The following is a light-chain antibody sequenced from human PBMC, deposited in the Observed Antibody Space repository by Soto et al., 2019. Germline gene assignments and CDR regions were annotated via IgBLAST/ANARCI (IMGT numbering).Light chain of an antibody. CDR2: DAS. V-gene: IGKV1-33*01. J-gene: IGKJ5*01. Sequence: DIQMTQSPSSLSASVGDRVTITCQASQDIRNSLNWYQQKPGKAPQLLIYDASNLETGVPSRFSGTGSGTDFTFTISSLQPEDIATYYCQHCDSLPLTFGQGTRLEL. CDR1: QDIRNS. CDR3: QHCDSLPLT.